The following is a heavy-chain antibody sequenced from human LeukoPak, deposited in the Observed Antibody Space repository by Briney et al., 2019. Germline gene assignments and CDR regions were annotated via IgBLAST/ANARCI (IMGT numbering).Heavy chain of an antibody. V-gene: IGHV4-59*11. D-gene: IGHD2-21*02. CDR2: IYYSGST. CDR3: ASIFEDCGGDCYPFDY. J-gene: IGHJ4*02. Sequence: SETLSLTCTVSGGSISSHYWSWIRQPPGKGLEWIGYIYYSGSTNYNPSLKSRVTISVDTSKNQFSLKLSSVTAADTAVYYCASIFEDCGGDCYPFDYWGQGTLVTVSS. CDR1: GGSISSHY.